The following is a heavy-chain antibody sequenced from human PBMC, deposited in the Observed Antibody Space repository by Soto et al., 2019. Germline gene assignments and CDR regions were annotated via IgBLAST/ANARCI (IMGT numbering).Heavy chain of an antibody. J-gene: IGHJ6*02. D-gene: IGHD6-6*01. CDR1: GFTFSSYA. Sequence: QVQLVESGGGVVQPGRSLRLSCAASGFTFSSYAMHWVRQAPGKGLEWVAVISYDGSNKYYADSVKGRFTISRDNSKNTLYLQMNSLRAEDTAVYYCARDRGIAAPQNYPNYYYYGMDVWGQGTTVTVSS. V-gene: IGHV3-30-3*01. CDR3: ARDRGIAAPQNYPNYYYYGMDV. CDR2: ISYDGSNK.